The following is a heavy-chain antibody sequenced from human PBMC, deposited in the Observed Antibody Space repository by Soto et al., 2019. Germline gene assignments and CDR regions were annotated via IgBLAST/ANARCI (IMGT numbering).Heavy chain of an antibody. CDR1: GYTFTSYG. J-gene: IGHJ3*02. Sequence: VSVKVSCKASGYTFTSYGISWVRQAPGQGLEWMGWISAYSGNTNYAQKLQGRVTMTTDTSTSTAYMELRSLSSEDTAVYFCARDRQGPYGGSLYSFGIWGQGTMVTVSS. CDR2: ISAYSGNT. CDR3: ARDRQGPYGGSLYSFGI. V-gene: IGHV1-18*01. D-gene: IGHD4-17*01.